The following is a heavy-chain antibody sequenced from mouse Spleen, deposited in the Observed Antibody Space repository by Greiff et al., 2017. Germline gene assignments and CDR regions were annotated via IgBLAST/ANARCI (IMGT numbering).Heavy chain of an antibody. J-gene: IGHJ1*01. CDR1: GFSLTSYG. CDR2: IWSGGST. CDR3: ARGGNGWYFEV. V-gene: IGHV2-2*01. D-gene: IGHD2-1*01. Sequence: VQGVESGPGLVQPSQSLSITCTVSGFSLTSYGVHWVRQSPGKGLEWLGVIWSGGSTDYNAAFISRLSISKDNSKSQVFFKMNSLQADDTAIYYSARGGNGWYFEVWGAGTTVTVSA.